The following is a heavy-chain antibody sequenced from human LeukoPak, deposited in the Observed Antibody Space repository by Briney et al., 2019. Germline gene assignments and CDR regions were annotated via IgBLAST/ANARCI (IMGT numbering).Heavy chain of an antibody. V-gene: IGHV1-8*01. CDR2: MNPNSGNT. CDR3: ARGYCSGGSCYSFDY. J-gene: IGHJ4*02. CDR1: EDTLRNVA. Sequence: ASVKVSCKTTEDTLRNVAFSWVRQATGQGLEWMGWMNPNSGNTGYAQKFQGRVTMTRNTSISTAYMELSSLRSEDTAVYYCARGYCSGGSCYSFDYWGQGTLVTVSS. D-gene: IGHD2-15*01.